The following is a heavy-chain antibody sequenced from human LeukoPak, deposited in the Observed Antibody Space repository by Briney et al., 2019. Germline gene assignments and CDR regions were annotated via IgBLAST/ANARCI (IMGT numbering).Heavy chain of an antibody. V-gene: IGHV3-23*01. Sequence: GGSLRLSCAASGFTFSSYAMSWVRQAPGKGLEWVSAICGSGGSTYYADSVKGRFTISRDNSKNTLYLQMNSLRAEDTAVYYCAKGKGSRFVATIGRHYFDYWGQGTLVTVSS. CDR1: GFTFSSYA. CDR2: ICGSGGST. D-gene: IGHD5-24*01. J-gene: IGHJ4*02. CDR3: AKGKGSRFVATIGRHYFDY.